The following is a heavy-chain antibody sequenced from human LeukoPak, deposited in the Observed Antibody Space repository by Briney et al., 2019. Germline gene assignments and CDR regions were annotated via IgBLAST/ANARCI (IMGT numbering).Heavy chain of an antibody. CDR1: GGSISSYY. CDR3: ARDTVVVITNSHNAFDI. V-gene: IGHV4-4*07. D-gene: IGHD3-22*01. Sequence: PSETLSLTCTVSGGSISSYYWSWVRQPAGKGLEWIGRLPTSGNTYYNPSLKSRVTMSLDMSKNQFSLKLTSVTAADTAVYYCARDTVVVITNSHNAFDIWGQGTKVTVSS. J-gene: IGHJ3*02. CDR2: LPTSGNT.